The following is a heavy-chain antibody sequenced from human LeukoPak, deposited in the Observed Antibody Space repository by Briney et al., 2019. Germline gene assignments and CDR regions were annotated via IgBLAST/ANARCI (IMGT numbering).Heavy chain of an antibody. CDR2: IKHGGST. D-gene: IGHD3-22*01. J-gene: IGHJ4*02. Sequence: SETLSLTCIVSGGSLRDTYWSWIRQSPGKGLEWIAEIKHGGSTNYNPSLKSRVTISADTSKNEISLKLSTVTAADTAVYYCARLQFLSGGYYAFDSWGQGSLVTVSS. CDR3: ARLQFLSGGYYAFDS. CDR1: GGSLRDTY. V-gene: IGHV4-34*01.